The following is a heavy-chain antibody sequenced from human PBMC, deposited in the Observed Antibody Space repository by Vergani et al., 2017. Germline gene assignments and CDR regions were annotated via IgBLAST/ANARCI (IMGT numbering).Heavy chain of an antibody. V-gene: IGHV4-34*01. D-gene: IGHD5-18*01. CDR3: ARLGDTAMVPAGGYYYGMDV. Sequence: QVQLQQWGAGLLKPSETLSLTCAVYGGSFSGYYWSWFRQPPGKGLEWIGEINHSGSTNYNPSLKSRVTISVDTSKNQFSLKLSSVTAADTAVYYCARLGDTAMVPAGGYYYGMDVWGQGTTVTVSS. CDR1: GGSFSGYY. CDR2: INHSGST. J-gene: IGHJ6*02.